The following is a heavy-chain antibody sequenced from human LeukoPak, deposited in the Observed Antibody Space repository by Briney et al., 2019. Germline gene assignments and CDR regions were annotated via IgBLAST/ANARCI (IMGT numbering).Heavy chain of an antibody. D-gene: IGHD2-2*01. Sequence: ASVKVSCKASGYTFTGYYMHWVRQAPGQGLEWMGWINPNSGGTNYAQKFQGRVTMTRDTSISTAYMELSRLRSDDTAVYYCARGNGYCSSTSCYQYYFDYWGQGTLVTVSS. CDR3: ARGNGYCSSTSCYQYYFDY. CDR1: GYTFTGYY. J-gene: IGHJ4*02. CDR2: INPNSGGT. V-gene: IGHV1-2*02.